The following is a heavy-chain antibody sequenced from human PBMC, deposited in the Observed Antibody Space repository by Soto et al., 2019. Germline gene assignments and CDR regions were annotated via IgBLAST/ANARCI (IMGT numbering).Heavy chain of an antibody. CDR2: IYYSGST. J-gene: IGHJ6*02. D-gene: IGHD2-21*01. CDR1: GGSISSGGYY. CDR3: AGVVNATYYYYGMDV. V-gene: IGHV4-31*03. Sequence: QVQLQESGPGLVKPSQTLSLTCTVSGGSISSGGYYWSWIRQHPGKGLEWIGYIYYSGSTYFNPPLQSRVTTSVDTSKNPFSLKLSSVTAADTAVYYCAGVVNATYYYYGMDVWGQGTTVTVSS.